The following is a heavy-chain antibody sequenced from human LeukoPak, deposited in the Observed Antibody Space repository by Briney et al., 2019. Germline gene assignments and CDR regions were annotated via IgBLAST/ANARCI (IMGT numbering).Heavy chain of an antibody. D-gene: IGHD6-19*01. CDR3: ARDRSEGSGWYRALNYYYYGVDV. CDR2: ISYDGSNK. CDR1: GFTFSSYA. J-gene: IGHJ6*02. V-gene: IGHV3-30-3*01. Sequence: PGGSLRLSCAASGFTFSSYAMHWVRQAPGKGLEWVAVISYDGSNKYYADSVKGRFTISRDNSKNTLYLQMNSLRAEDTAVYYCARDRSEGSGWYRALNYYYYGVDVWGQGTTVTVSS.